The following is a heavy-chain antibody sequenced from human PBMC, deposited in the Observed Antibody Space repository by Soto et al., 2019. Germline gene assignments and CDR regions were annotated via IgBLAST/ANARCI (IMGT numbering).Heavy chain of an antibody. D-gene: IGHD3-10*01. CDR2: ISWNSGSI. J-gene: IGHJ6*02. CDR3: AEDGMEERSGSYPYYYYGMDV. V-gene: IGHV3-9*01. CDR1: GFTFDDYA. Sequence: SLRLSCAASGFTFDDYAMHWVRQAPGKGLEWVSGISWNSGSIGYADSVKGRFTISRDNAKNSLYLQMNSLRAEDTALYYCAEDGMEERSGSYPYYYYGMDVWGQGTTVTVSS.